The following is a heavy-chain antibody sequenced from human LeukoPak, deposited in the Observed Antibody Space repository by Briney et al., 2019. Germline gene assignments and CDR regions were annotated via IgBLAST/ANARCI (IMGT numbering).Heavy chain of an antibody. Sequence: PSETLSLTCSVSGGSMSTMSYYWGWIRQAPGKGLEWIGSIYYSGITYHNPSLKSRVTISVDTSKKQFSLELTSVTAADAAVYYCARHKRDGFWNGYYYYYMDVWGKGTTVTVPS. CDR1: GGSMSTMSYY. V-gene: IGHV4-39*01. CDR2: IYYSGIT. CDR3: ARHKRDGFWNGYYYYYMDV. J-gene: IGHJ6*03. D-gene: IGHD1-1*01.